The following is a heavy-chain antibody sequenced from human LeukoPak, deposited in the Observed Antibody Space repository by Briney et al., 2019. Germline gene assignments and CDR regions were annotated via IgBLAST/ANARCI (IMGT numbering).Heavy chain of an antibody. CDR1: GFTFSSYG. J-gene: IGHJ3*02. D-gene: IGHD2-2*02. CDR2: ISYDESNK. Sequence: PGGSLRLSCAASGFTFSSYGMHWVRQAPGKGLEWVAVISYDESNKYYADSVKGRFTISRDNSKNTLYLQMNSLRAEDTAVYYCGAAAILNHDGRNAFDIWGQGTMVTVSS. V-gene: IGHV3-30*03. CDR3: GAAAILNHDGRNAFDI.